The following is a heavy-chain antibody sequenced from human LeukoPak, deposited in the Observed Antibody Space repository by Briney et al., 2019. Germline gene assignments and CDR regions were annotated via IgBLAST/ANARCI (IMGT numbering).Heavy chain of an antibody. CDR1: GYSFTSSW. V-gene: IGHV5-51*01. D-gene: IGHD2-21*02. Sequence: GESLKISCQGSGYSFTSSWIGWVRQMPGRGLEWMGIIYPGDSETRYSPSFQGQVTISVDKSINTACLQWSSLKASDTAMYYCARCRSGGNCYSPDYWGQGTLVTVSS. CDR2: IYPGDSET. J-gene: IGHJ4*02. CDR3: ARCRSGGNCYSPDY.